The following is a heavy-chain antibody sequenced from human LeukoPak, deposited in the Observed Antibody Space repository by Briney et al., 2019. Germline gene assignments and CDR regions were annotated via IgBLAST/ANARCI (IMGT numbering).Heavy chain of an antibody. CDR2: ISSSSSTI. V-gene: IGHV3-48*02. Sequence: PGGSLRLSCAASGFTFSSYSMNWVRQAPGKGLEWVSYISSSSSTIYYADSVKGRFTISRDNAKNSLYLQMNSLRDEDTAVYYCVRDQGTYYYYGMDVWGQGTTVTVSS. CDR1: GFTFSSYS. J-gene: IGHJ6*02. CDR3: VRDQGTYYYYGMDV. D-gene: IGHD1-1*01.